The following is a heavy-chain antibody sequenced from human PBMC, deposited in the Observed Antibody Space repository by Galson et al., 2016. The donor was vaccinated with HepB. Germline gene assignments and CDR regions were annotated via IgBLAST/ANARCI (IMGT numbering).Heavy chain of an antibody. J-gene: IGHJ5*02. V-gene: IGHV4-39*01. D-gene: IGHD3-10*01. CDR1: GASISSSSYF. CDR2: IYYSGST. CDR3: ARQAIWFGESFVWFDP. Sequence: SETLSLTCTVSGASISSSSYFWGWIRQTPGKGLDWIGSIYYSGSTYYNPSLKSRVTISVDTSKNQFSLQLSSVTAADTAVYYCARQAIWFGESFVWFDPWGQVTLATVSS.